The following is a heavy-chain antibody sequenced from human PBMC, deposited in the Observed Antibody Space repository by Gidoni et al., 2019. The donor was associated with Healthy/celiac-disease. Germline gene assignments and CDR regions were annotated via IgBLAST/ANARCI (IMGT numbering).Heavy chain of an antibody. CDR3: ARFPGDTARGVGYYYYYMDV. CDR1: GGTFSSYA. Sequence: QVQLVQSGAEVKKPGSSVKVSCKASGGTFSSYAISWVRQAPGQGLEWMGRIIPILGIANYAQKFQGRVTITADKSTSTAYMELSSLRSEDTAVYYCARFPGDTARGVGYYYYYMDVWGKGTTVTVSS. CDR2: IIPILGIA. J-gene: IGHJ6*03. D-gene: IGHD5-18*01. V-gene: IGHV1-69*04.